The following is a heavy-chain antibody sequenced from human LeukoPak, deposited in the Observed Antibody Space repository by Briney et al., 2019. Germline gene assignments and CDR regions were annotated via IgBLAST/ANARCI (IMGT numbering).Heavy chain of an antibody. D-gene: IGHD3-22*01. V-gene: IGHV3-30*02. CDR1: GFTFSSYG. Sequence: GGSLRLSCAASGFTFSSYGMHWVRQAPGKGLEWVAFIRFDGSNRYSTDSVKGRFTISRDNSKNTLFLQMNSLRPDDTAVFYCAKDTAAYDSSAYYNPYIDYWGQGTLVTDSS. J-gene: IGHJ4*02. CDR3: AKDTAAYDSSAYYNPYIDY. CDR2: IRFDGSNR.